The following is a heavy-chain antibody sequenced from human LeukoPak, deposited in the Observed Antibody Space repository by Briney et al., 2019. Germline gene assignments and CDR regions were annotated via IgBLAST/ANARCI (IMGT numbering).Heavy chain of an antibody. D-gene: IGHD2-8*01. Sequence: PSGGSLRLSCAASGFNFDDYGMSWVRHAPGKGLEWASGISWNGGNTVYADSVKGRFTISRDNAKNSVFLQVNSLRADDTAFYYCAREGIYCVNGVCYLDYWGQGTLVTVSS. CDR2: ISWNGGNT. CDR1: GFNFDDYG. V-gene: IGHV3-20*04. J-gene: IGHJ4*02. CDR3: AREGIYCVNGVCYLDY.